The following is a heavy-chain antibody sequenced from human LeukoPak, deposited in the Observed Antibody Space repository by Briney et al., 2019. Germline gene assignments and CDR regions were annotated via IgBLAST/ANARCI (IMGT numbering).Heavy chain of an antibody. CDR2: ISCSGGST. CDR1: GFTFSSYA. D-gene: IGHD2-15*01. CDR3: AQQVGYCSSGSCYFTY. J-gene: IGHJ1*01. V-gene: IGHV3-23*01. Sequence: GGSLRLSCAASGFTFSSYAMSWVRQAPGKGLEWVSAISCSGGSTYYADSVKGRFTISRDNSKNTLYLQMNSLRAEDTAVYYCAQQVGYCSSGSCYFTYWGQGTLVTVS.